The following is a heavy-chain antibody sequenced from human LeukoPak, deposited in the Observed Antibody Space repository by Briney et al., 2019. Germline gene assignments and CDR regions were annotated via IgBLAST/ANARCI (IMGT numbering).Heavy chain of an antibody. CDR1: GFTFDDYA. CDR3: ANRVVVTVYDAFDI. J-gene: IGHJ3*02. CDR2: ISGDGGST. D-gene: IGHD2-21*02. V-gene: IGHV3-43*02. Sequence: GGSLRLSCAASGFTFDDYAMHWVRHAPGKGLEWVSLISGDGGSTYYADSVKGRFTISRDNSKNSLYLQMNSLRTEDTALYYCANRVVVTVYDAFDIWGQGTMATVSS.